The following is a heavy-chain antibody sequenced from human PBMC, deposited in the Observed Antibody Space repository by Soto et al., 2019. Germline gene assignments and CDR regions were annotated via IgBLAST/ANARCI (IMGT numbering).Heavy chain of an antibody. Sequence: QVQLVQSGAEVKKPGSSVKVSCKASGGSFRSYAVNWVRQAPGQGLECLGGIIPIFGTPNYAQKFHGRVSITADESTSTVYMDLISLTSEDTAVYYCAYSANHRYFFDSWGQGTLVTXSS. J-gene: IGHJ5*01. V-gene: IGHV1-69*12. CDR3: AYSANHRYFFDS. CDR1: GGSFRSYA. D-gene: IGHD5-18*01. CDR2: IIPIFGTP.